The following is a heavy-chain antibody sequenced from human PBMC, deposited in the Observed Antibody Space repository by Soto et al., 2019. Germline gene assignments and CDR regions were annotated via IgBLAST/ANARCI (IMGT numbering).Heavy chain of an antibody. V-gene: IGHV1-18*04. J-gene: IGHJ5*02. D-gene: IGHD6-6*01. Sequence: QVQLVQSGAEVKKPGASVKVSCKASGYTFTSYGISWVRQAPGQGLEWMGWISAYNCNTNYAQKLQGRVTMTTDTSTSIAYLELRSLRSDDTAVYYCARDVSRQLDHWFDPWGQGTLVTVSS. CDR2: ISAYNCNT. CDR3: ARDVSRQLDHWFDP. CDR1: GYTFTSYG.